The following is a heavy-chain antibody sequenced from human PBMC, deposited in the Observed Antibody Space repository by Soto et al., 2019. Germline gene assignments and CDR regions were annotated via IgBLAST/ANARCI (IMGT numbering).Heavy chain of an antibody. CDR1: GFSLSTSGGG. CDR2: IYWDDDK. CDR3: ARRGIRCSGGSSYSS. Sequence: QITLKESGPTLVKPTQTLTLTCTYSGFSLSTSGGGVGWIRQPPGKALEWLALIYWDDDKRYSPSLKSRVTVTKDTSKNQVVLTMTNMDPVDTGTYFCARRGIRCSGGSSYSSWGQGTTVTVSS. J-gene: IGHJ6*02. D-gene: IGHD2-15*01. V-gene: IGHV2-5*02.